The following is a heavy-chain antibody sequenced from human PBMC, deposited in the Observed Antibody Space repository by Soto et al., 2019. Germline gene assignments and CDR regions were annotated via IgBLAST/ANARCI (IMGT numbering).Heavy chain of an antibody. CDR2: ISSSSSYI. CDR3: ARVGDYDFWSGYYPYGAYYYYYGLDV. V-gene: IGHV3-21*01. J-gene: IGHJ6*02. D-gene: IGHD3-3*01. CDR1: GFTFSSYS. Sequence: GGSPRLSCAASGFTFSSYSMNWVRQAPGKGLEWVSSISSSSSYIYYVDSVKGRFTISRDNAKNSLYLQMNSLRAEDTAVYYCARVGDYDFWSGYYPYGAYYYYYGLDVWGQGTTVTVSS.